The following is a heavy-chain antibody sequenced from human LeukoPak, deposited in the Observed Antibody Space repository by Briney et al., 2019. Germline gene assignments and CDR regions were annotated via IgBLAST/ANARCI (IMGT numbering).Heavy chain of an antibody. CDR2: IRSDGSNK. D-gene: IGHD4-17*01. CDR1: GFTFGSYG. J-gene: IGHJ4*02. CDR3: ARGPTTVTRAFDY. Sequence: GGSLRLSCAASGFTFGSYGMHWVRQAPGKGLEWVTFIRSDGSNKYYADSVKGRFTISRDNSKNTLYLQMNTLIADDTAVYYCARGPTTVTRAFDYWGQGTLVTVSS. V-gene: IGHV3-30*02.